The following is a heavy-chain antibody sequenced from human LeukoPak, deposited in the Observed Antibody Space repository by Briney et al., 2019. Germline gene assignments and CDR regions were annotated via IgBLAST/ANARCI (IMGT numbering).Heavy chain of an antibody. CDR3: AASTKHTAMVDY. J-gene: IGHJ4*02. CDR1: GFTFSSYS. CDR2: IGSSSTYI. Sequence: PGGSLRLSCAASGFTFSSYSMNWVRQAPGKRLEWVSSIGSSSTYIYYADSVKGRFTISRDNAKNSLYLQMNSLRAEDTAVYYCAASTKHTAMVDYWGQGTLVTVSS. V-gene: IGHV3-21*01. D-gene: IGHD5-18*01.